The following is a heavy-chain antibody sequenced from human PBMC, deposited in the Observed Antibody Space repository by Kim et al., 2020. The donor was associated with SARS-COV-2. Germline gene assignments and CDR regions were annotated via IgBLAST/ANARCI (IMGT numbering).Heavy chain of an antibody. Sequence: GGSLRLSCAASGFTFSSYWMHWVRQAPGKGLVWVSRINSDGSSTSYADSVKGRFTISRDNAKNTLYLQMNSLRAEDTAVYYCARDFLILPPYSSSSWHWLGPWGQGTPVTLSS. J-gene: IGHJ5*02. V-gene: IGHV3-74*01. D-gene: IGHD6-13*01. CDR1: GFTFSSYW. CDR2: INSDGSST. CDR3: ARDFLILPPYSSSSWHWLGP.